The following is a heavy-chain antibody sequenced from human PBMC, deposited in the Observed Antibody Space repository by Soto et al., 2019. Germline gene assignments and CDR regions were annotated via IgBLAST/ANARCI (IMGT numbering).Heavy chain of an antibody. CDR1: GFTFSSYD. CDR2: IGTAGDT. J-gene: IGHJ3*02. Sequence: GGSLRLSCAAPGFTFSSYDMHWVRQATGKGLEWVSAIGTAGDTYYPGSVKGRFTISRENAKNSLYLQMNSLRAGDTAVYYCARSVSSSWYGGAFDIWGQGTMVTVSS. CDR3: ARSVSSSWYGGAFDI. D-gene: IGHD6-13*01. V-gene: IGHV3-13*01.